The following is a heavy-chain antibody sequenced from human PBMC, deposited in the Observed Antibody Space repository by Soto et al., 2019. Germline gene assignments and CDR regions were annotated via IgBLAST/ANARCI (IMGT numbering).Heavy chain of an antibody. CDR1: GFTFSSSA. Sequence: LRLSCAGVGFTFSSSAMSWVRQAPGKGPEWVSGISGSGDRTYYSDSLKGRFTISRDNSKNTLYLQMNTLRAEDTAVYYCAKDHPRDDYKKVYFQHWGQGTLVTVSS. CDR3: AKDHPRDDYKKVYFQH. V-gene: IGHV3-23*01. J-gene: IGHJ1*01. CDR2: ISGSGDRT. D-gene: IGHD4-4*01.